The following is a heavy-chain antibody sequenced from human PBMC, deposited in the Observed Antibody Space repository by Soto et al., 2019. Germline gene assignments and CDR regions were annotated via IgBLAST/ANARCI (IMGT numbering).Heavy chain of an antibody. D-gene: IGHD3-22*01. CDR2: IYWDDDK. CDR1: GVSLSESGVG. J-gene: IGHJ1*01. Sequence: QITLKESGPALVKPTQTLTLTCTLSGVSLSESGVGVGWIRQPPGKALEWLALIYWDDDKRYSPSLKSRLTINKDXXXXXXXXXXXXXXXXXXXXXXXXXRDYYDSSGLQFHHWGQGALVNVSS. CDR3: XXRDYYDSSGLQFHH. V-gene: IGHV2-5*02.